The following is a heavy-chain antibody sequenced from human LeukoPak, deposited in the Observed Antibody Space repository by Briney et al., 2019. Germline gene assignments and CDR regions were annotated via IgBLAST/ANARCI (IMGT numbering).Heavy chain of an antibody. Sequence: GGSLRLSCAASGFTFSDYYMSWIRQAPGRGLEWVSYISSSGSTIYYADSVKGRFTISRDNAKNSLYLQMNSLRAEDTAVYYCARDERYSSSWSYAFDIWGQGTMVTVSS. D-gene: IGHD6-13*01. J-gene: IGHJ3*02. CDR2: ISSSGSTI. CDR1: GFTFSDYY. V-gene: IGHV3-11*01. CDR3: ARDERYSSSWSYAFDI.